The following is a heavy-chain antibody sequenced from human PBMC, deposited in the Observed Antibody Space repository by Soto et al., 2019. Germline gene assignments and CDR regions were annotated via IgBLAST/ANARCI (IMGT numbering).Heavy chain of an antibody. V-gene: IGHV4-30-4*01. CDR3: ARARRVKPWFDP. Sequence: SETLSLTCTVSGGSISSGDYYWSWIRQPPGKGLEWIGYIYYSGSTYYNPSLKSRVTISVDTSKNQFSLKLSSVTAADTAVYYCARARRVKPWFDPWGQGTLVTVS. CDR1: GGSISSGDYY. CDR2: IYYSGST. J-gene: IGHJ5*02.